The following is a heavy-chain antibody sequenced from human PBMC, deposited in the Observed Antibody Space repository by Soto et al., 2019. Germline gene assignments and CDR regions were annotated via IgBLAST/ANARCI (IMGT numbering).Heavy chain of an antibody. J-gene: IGHJ6*04. CDR1: GGSISSSRSY. CDR3: ARGPMVRGPTLLDV. V-gene: IGHV4-39*07. CDR2: IFYSGST. D-gene: IGHD3-10*01. Sequence: ASETLSLTCNVSGGSISSSRSYWAWIRQPPGKGLEWIANIFYSGSTNYNPSLASRVTVSVDTSKNQFSLRLSSVTAADTAVYYCARGPMVRGPTLLDVWGKGTTVTVSS.